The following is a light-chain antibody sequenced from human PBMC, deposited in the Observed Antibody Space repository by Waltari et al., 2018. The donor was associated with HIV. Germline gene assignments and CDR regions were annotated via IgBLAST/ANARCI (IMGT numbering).Light chain of an antibody. CDR1: SSNIGAGYD. CDR2: DTK. V-gene: IGLV1-40*01. J-gene: IGLJ2*01. Sequence: QSVLTQPPSVSGAPGQRVTIACTGGSSNIGAGYDVHWYHKFPGTAPKLHIYDTKKRPSGVPDRFSGSKSGTSASLAITGLQAEDEADYYCQSFDSSLSAVIFGGGTKLTVL. CDR3: QSFDSSLSAVI.